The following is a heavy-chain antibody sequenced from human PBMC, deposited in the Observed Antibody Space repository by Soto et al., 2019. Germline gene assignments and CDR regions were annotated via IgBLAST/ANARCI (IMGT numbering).Heavy chain of an antibody. J-gene: IGHJ4*02. CDR3: ASHYDMWSGYLSPVDY. Sequence: GGSLRLSCAASGYTFSDYYMSCIRQAPGKGLEWISYIDTSGTKIYYADSVKGRFTITRDNAKNSLYLEMNSLRDEDTAVYYCASHYDMWSGYLSPVDYWGQGTLVTVLL. D-gene: IGHD3-3*01. CDR2: IDTSGTKI. CDR1: GYTFSDYY. V-gene: IGHV3-11*01.